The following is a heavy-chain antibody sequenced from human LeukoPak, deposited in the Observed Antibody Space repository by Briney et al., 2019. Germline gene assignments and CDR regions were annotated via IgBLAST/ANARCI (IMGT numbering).Heavy chain of an antibody. CDR2: IYLGDSNT. J-gene: IGHJ4*02. D-gene: IGHD3-16*01. CDR1: GYTFPNYY. Sequence: PGESLKISCKGSGYTFPNYYIGWVRQMPGEGLEWMGIIYLGDSNTIYSPSFQGQVTISADRSISTAYLQWSSLKASDTAMYYCARIYTRNTGCDYWGQGTLVTVSS. V-gene: IGHV5-51*01. CDR3: ARIYTRNTGCDY.